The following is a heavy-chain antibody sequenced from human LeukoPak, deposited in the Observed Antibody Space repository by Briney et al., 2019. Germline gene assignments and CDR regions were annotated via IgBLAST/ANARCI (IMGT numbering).Heavy chain of an antibody. Sequence: SQTLSLTCTHSRGSLSSGHYWTWIRQPPGKGLEWMGFISYTGNTYYKSSLKSRITMSLDTSKSHFSLNLSSVTAADTAVYYCARGPSFGSTSRFDLWGRGKLVTVSS. CDR3: ARGPSFGSTSRFDL. CDR1: RGSLSSGHY. J-gene: IGHJ2*01. V-gene: IGHV4-31*03. D-gene: IGHD6-13*01. CDR2: ISYTGNT.